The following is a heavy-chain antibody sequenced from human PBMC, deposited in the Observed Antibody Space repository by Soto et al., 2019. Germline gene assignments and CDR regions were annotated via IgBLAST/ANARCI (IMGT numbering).Heavy chain of an antibody. J-gene: IGHJ6*02. Sequence: GGSLRLSCAASGFTFSSYAMTWVRQAPGKGLEWVSAIDGSGGSTYYADSLKGRFTISRDNSKNTLYLQMNSLRAEDTALHYSAKDPYGADAYYYYYGTDVWGQGTTVTVSS. V-gene: IGHV3-23*01. CDR1: GFTFSSYA. CDR2: IDGSGGST. CDR3: AKDPYGADAYYYYYGTDV. D-gene: IGHD4-17*01.